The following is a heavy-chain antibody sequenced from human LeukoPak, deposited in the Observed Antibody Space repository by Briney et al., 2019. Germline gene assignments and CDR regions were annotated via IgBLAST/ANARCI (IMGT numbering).Heavy chain of an antibody. CDR1: GGTFSSYA. J-gene: IGHJ6*02. Sequence: SVKVSCKASGGTFSSYAISWVRQAPGQGLEWMGRIIPILGIANYAQKFQGRVTITADKSTSTAYMELSSLRSEDTAVYYCARSPYSSSWKLPGMDVWGQGTMVTVSS. V-gene: IGHV1-69*04. D-gene: IGHD6-13*01. CDR2: IIPILGIA. CDR3: ARSPYSSSWKLPGMDV.